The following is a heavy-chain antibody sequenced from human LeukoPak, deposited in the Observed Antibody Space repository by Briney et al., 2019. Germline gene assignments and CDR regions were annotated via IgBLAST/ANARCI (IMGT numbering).Heavy chain of an antibody. D-gene: IGHD3-10*01. J-gene: IGHJ4*02. Sequence: SETLSLTCTVSGGSISSYYWNWIRQPPGKGLEWIGEINHSGSTNYNPSLKSRVTISVDTSKNQFSLKLSSVAAADTAVYYCARESSYYIGYWGQGTLVTVSS. CDR3: ARESSYYIGY. CDR2: INHSGST. CDR1: GGSISSYY. V-gene: IGHV4-34*01.